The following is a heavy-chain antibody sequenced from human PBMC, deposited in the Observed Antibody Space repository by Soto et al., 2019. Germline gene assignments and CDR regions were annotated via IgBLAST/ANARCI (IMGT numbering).Heavy chain of an antibody. CDR3: ATQEVGGSYVYTFDP. CDR2: IYYSGST. CDR1: GGSISSSSYC. Sequence: PSETLSLTWTVSGGSISSSSYCWGRIRQPPGKGLEWIGSIYYSGSTYYNPSLKSRVTISVDTSKNHFSLKLSSVTAADTAVYYCATQEVGGSYVYTFDPWGQGTLVTVSS. D-gene: IGHD1-26*01. J-gene: IGHJ5*02. V-gene: IGHV4-39*02.